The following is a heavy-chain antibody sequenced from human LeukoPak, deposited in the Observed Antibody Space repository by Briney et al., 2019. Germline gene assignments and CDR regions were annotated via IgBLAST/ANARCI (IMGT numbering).Heavy chain of an antibody. D-gene: IGHD3-22*01. J-gene: IGHJ4*02. V-gene: IGHV3-33*01. Sequence: GGSLRLSCAASGFTFSSYGMHWVRQAPGKGLEWVAVIWYDGSNKYYADSVEGRFTISRDNSKSTLYLQMNSLRAEDTAVYYCARDYYDSSGYHTSFDYWGQGTLVTVSS. CDR2: IWYDGSNK. CDR1: GFTFSSYG. CDR3: ARDYYDSSGYHTSFDY.